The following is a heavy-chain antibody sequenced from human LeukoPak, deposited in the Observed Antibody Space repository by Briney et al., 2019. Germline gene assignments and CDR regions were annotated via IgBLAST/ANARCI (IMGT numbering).Heavy chain of an antibody. CDR3: ARAGDFWSGYYDAFDI. V-gene: IGHV1-3*01. D-gene: IGHD3-3*01. J-gene: IGHJ3*02. CDR1: GGTFSSYA. CDR2: INAGNGNT. Sequence: ASVKVSCKASGGTFSSYAICWVRQAPGQRLEWMGWINAGNGNTKYSQKFQGRVTITRDTSASTAYMELRSLRSDDTAVYYCARAGDFWSGYYDAFDIWGQGTMVTVSS.